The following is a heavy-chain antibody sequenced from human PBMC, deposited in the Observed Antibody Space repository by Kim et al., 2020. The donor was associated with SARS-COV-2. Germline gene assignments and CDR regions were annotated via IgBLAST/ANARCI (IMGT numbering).Heavy chain of an antibody. J-gene: IGHJ6*03. CDR2: INPNSGGT. D-gene: IGHD3-9*01. V-gene: IGHV1-2*06. Sequence: ASVKVSCKASGYTFTGYYMHWVRQAPGQGLEWMGRINPNSGGTNYAQKFQGRVTMTGDTSISTAYMELSRLRSDDTAVYYCARVTILTGYYNGLYYYMDVWGKGTTVTVSS. CDR3: ARVTILTGYYNGLYYYMDV. CDR1: GYTFTGYY.